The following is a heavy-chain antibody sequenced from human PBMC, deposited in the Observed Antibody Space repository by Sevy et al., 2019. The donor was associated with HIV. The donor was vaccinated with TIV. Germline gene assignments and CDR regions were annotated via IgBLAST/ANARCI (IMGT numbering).Heavy chain of an antibody. CDR3: ARGSTDRYYGMDV. CDR2: IKQDGSVK. J-gene: IGHJ6*02. CDR1: GFTISTYW. D-gene: IGHD4-17*01. Sequence: GGSLRLSCAASGFTISTYWVTWVRQAPGKGLEWVANIKQDGSVKKYLDSVRGRFTISRDNAKNSVYLEMNSLRAEDTAVYYCARGSTDRYYGMDVWGQGTTVTVSS. V-gene: IGHV3-7*01.